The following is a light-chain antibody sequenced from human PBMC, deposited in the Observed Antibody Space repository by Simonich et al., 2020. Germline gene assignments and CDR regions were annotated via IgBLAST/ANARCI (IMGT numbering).Light chain of an antibody. J-gene: IGLJ3*02. CDR1: SSDVGGYNY. CDR2: AVS. Sequence: QSALTQPPSASGSPGQSVTISCTGTSSDVGGYNYVSRYQQHPGKAPKLMIYAVSKRPSGVPDRFSGSKSGNTASLTVSGLQAEDEADYYCSSYAGSNNFEVFGGGTKLTVL. V-gene: IGLV2-8*01. CDR3: SSYAGSNNFEV.